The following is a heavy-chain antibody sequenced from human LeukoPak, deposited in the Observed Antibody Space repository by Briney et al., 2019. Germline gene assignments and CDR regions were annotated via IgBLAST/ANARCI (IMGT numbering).Heavy chain of an antibody. CDR1: GFTFSSYS. D-gene: IGHD6-19*01. V-gene: IGHV3-21*01. J-gene: IGHJ4*02. CDR2: ISSSSSYI. Sequence: GGSLRLSCAASGFTFSSYSMNWVRQAPGKGLEWVSSISSSSSYIYYADSVKGRFTISRDNAKNSLYLQMNSLRAEDTAVYYCARPYSSGTSAFDYWGQGTLVTVSS. CDR3: ARPYSSGTSAFDY.